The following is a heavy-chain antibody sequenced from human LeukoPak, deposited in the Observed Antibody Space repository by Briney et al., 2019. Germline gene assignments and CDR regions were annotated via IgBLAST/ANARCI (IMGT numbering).Heavy chain of an antibody. V-gene: IGHV3-23*01. CDR2: ISGSGDNT. CDR3: AKGSYYDSSGSFYFDY. D-gene: IGHD3-22*01. Sequence: GGSLRLSCAASGFTFSSYAMSWVCQAPGKGLEWVSGISGSGDNTYYADSVKGRFTISRDNSKNTLYVQVNSLGTEDTAAYYCAKGSYYDSSGSFYFDYWGQGTLVTVSS. J-gene: IGHJ4*02. CDR1: GFTFSSYA.